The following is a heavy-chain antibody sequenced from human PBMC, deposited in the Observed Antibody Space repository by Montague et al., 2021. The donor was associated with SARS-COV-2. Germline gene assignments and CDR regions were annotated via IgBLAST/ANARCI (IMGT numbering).Heavy chain of an antibody. Sequence: SETLSLTCTVSGGSVSSGNYYWSWIRQPPGKGLEWIGYIYYSGSTYYNPSLKSRVTISVDTSKNQFSLKLSSVTAADTAVYYCARLMTTVSYYYGMDVWGQGTTVTVSS. CDR3: ARLMTTVSYYYGMDV. V-gene: IGHV4-39*01. CDR1: GGSVSSGNYY. D-gene: IGHD4-17*01. J-gene: IGHJ6*02. CDR2: IYYSGST.